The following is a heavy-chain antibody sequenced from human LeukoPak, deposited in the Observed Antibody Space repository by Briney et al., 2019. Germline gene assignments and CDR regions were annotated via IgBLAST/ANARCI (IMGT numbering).Heavy chain of an antibody. V-gene: IGHV4-39*01. CDR2: IYYSGYT. D-gene: IGHD3-10*01. Sequence: SETLSLTCTVSGGSISTYYWSWIRQPPGKGLEWIGSIYYSGYTYYNPSLKSRVTISVDTSKNQFSLNLTSVTAADTAVYYCARHSYASGSYYMDFWGQGTLVTVSS. CDR3: ARHSYASGSYYMDF. CDR1: GGSISTYY. J-gene: IGHJ4*02.